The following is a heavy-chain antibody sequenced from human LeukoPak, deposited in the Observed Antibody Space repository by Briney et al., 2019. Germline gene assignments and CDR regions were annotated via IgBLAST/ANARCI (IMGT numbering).Heavy chain of an antibody. Sequence: SETLSLTCAVYGGSFSGYYWSWIRQPPGKGLEWLGEINHSGSTNYNPSLKSRVTISVDKSKNQFSLKLSSVTAADTAVYYCARVVAAAAPYFDYWGQGTLVTVSS. CDR2: INHSGST. CDR3: ARVVAAAAPYFDY. D-gene: IGHD6-13*01. CDR1: GGSFSGYY. J-gene: IGHJ4*02. V-gene: IGHV4-34*01.